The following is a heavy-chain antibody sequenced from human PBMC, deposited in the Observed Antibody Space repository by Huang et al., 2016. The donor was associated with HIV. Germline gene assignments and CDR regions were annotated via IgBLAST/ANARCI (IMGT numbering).Heavy chain of an antibody. CDR2: IYYRGST. CDR1: GGSISSSSYY. V-gene: IGHV4-39*01. CDR3: ARHMDCSSSSCLAGGHERGPFDM. D-gene: IGHD2-2*01. J-gene: IGHJ3*02. Sequence: QLQLQESGPGLVKPSETLSLTCSVSGGSISSSSYYWGWIRQPPGKGLEWIGRIYYRGSTFYNPALKREVTISVDTSKNQFSLRRSFVTAADTSVYYCARHMDCSSSSCLAGGHERGPFDMWGQGTMVTVSS.